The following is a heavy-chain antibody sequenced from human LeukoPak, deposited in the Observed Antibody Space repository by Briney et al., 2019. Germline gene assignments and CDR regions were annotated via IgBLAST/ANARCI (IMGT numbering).Heavy chain of an antibody. CDR1: GFTFSDFW. V-gene: IGHV3-7*03. J-gene: IGHJ4*02. D-gene: IGHD3-22*01. CDR3: AKDISSRYDSSGYYYLYYFDY. CDR2: IRQDGGDT. Sequence: SVGSLRLSCTASGFTFSDFWMSWARQAPRRGLEWVANIRQDGGDTNYVDSVKGRFTISRDNAKNSVYLQMNSLRAEDTALYYCAKDISSRYDSSGYYYLYYFDYWGQGTLVTVSS.